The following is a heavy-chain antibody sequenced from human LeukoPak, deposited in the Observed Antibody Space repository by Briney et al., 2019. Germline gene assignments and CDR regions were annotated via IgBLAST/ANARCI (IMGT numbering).Heavy chain of an antibody. CDR1: GFTFSSYW. Sequence: PGGSLRLSCAASGFTFSSYWMSWVRQAPGKGLEWVANIKQDGSEKYYVDSVKGRFTISRDNAKNSLYLQMNSLRAEDTAVYYCARQSGYSYYYYYYYIDVWGKGTTVTVSS. V-gene: IGHV3-7*01. D-gene: IGHD5-18*01. J-gene: IGHJ6*03. CDR2: IKQDGSEK. CDR3: ARQSGYSYYYYYYYIDV.